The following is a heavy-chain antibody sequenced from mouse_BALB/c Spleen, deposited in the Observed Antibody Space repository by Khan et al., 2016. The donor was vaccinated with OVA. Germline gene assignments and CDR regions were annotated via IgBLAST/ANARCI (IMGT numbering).Heavy chain of an antibody. CDR2: VVPFNGDT. V-gene: IGHV1S135*01. J-gene: IGHJ3*01. CDR3: ARHGIATWFAY. Sequence: VQLQQSGPELLKPGTSVKISCKASGYSFTSYYIHWLKQSHGKSLVWIGYVVPFNGDTTQNQNFKGKATLTVDISSSPAFMHLNSLTSEDSAVYFCARHGIATWFAYWGQGTLVTVSA. CDR1: GYSFTSYY.